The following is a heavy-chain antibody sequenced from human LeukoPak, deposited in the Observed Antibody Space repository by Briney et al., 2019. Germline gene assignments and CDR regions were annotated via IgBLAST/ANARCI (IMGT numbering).Heavy chain of an antibody. CDR1: GFTFSSYE. D-gene: IGHD6-6*01. J-gene: IGHJ4*02. CDR3: AREISLSSSSYFDY. Sequence: GGSLRLSCVASGFTFSSYEMNWVRQAPGKGLEWVSYISSSGSTIFYADTVKGRFTISRDNAEKSLHLQMNSLRAEDTAVYYCAREISLSSSSYFDYWGQGTLVTVSS. V-gene: IGHV3-48*03. CDR2: ISSSGSTI.